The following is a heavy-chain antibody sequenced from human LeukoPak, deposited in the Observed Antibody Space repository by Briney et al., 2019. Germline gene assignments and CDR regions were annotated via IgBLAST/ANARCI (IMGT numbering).Heavy chain of an antibody. Sequence: GGSLRLSCAASGFTFSSYAMHWVRQAPGKGLEWVAVISYDGSNKYYADSVKGRFTISRDNSKNSLYLQMNSLRAEDTAVYYCASTTFGAAPFDYWGQGTLVTVSS. CDR3: ASTTFGAAPFDY. J-gene: IGHJ4*02. D-gene: IGHD1-1*01. CDR1: GFTFSSYA. CDR2: ISYDGSNK. V-gene: IGHV3-30-3*01.